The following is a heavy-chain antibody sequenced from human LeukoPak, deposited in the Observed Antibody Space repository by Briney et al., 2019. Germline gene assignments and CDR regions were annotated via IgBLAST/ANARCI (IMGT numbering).Heavy chain of an antibody. CDR2: ISGSGGTT. Sequence: GGSLRLSCAASGFTFNSHAMSWVRQAPGKGLQWVSAISGSGGTTDYEDFVKGRFTISRDNSKNTLYLQMNRLRVEDTALYFCAKEPRAYCGGDACPNGLCAWGKVTMVSVSS. J-gene: IGHJ6*04. V-gene: IGHV3-23*01. CDR3: AKEPRAYCGGDACPNGLCA. D-gene: IGHD2-21*01. CDR1: GFTFNSHA.